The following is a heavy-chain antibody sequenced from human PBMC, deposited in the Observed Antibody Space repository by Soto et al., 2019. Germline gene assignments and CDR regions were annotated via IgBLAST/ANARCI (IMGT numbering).Heavy chain of an antibody. D-gene: IGHD6-13*01. CDR2: IKQDGSEK. Sequence: GGSLRLSCAASGFTFSSYWMSWVRQAPGKGLEWVANIKQDGSEKYYVDSVKGRFTISRDNAKNSLYLQMNSLRAEDTAVYYCARGYSSSWYDFVRKPDPYYYYMDVWGKGTTVTVSS. V-gene: IGHV3-7*04. J-gene: IGHJ6*03. CDR1: GFTFSSYW. CDR3: ARGYSSSWYDFVRKPDPYYYYMDV.